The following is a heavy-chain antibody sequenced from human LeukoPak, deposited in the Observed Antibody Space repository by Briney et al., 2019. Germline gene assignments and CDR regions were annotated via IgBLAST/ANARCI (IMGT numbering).Heavy chain of an antibody. Sequence: ASVKVSCKASGYTFTGYYMHWVRQDPGKGLKWRVGINPNSGSTNSAQKFQGRVTMTRDTSISTAYMELSRLRSDDTAVYYCARGGYCSSTSCSDAFDIWGQGTMVIVSS. V-gene: IGHV1-2*02. D-gene: IGHD2-2*01. CDR2: INPNSGST. J-gene: IGHJ3*02. CDR3: ARGGYCSSTSCSDAFDI. CDR1: GYTFTGYY.